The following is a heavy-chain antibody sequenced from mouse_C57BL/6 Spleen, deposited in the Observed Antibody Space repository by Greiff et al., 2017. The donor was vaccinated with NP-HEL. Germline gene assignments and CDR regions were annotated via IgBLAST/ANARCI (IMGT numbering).Heavy chain of an antibody. CDR2: IDPSDSYT. Sequence: VQLQQPGAELVRPGTSVKLSCKASGYTFTSYWMYWVKQRPGQGLEWIGVIDPSDSYTNYNQKFKGKATLTVDTSSSTAYMQLSSLTSEDSAVYYCARRSDYDYESLFAYWGQGTLVTVSA. V-gene: IGHV1-59*01. D-gene: IGHD2-4*01. CDR1: GYTFTSYW. J-gene: IGHJ3*01. CDR3: ARRSDYDYESLFAY.